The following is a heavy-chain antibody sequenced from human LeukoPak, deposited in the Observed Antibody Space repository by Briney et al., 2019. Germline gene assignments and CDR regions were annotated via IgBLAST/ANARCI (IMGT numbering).Heavy chain of an antibody. CDR1: GFTFSTYR. V-gene: IGHV3-74*01. J-gene: IGHJ4*02. D-gene: IGHD3-22*01. CDR2: INSDVSST. CDR3: ARDLFYDGSGFYASDS. Sequence: GGSLRLSCAASGFTFSTYRMYWVRQAPGKGLVWVSRINSDVSSTVYADSVNGRFTISRDNAKHTLYLQMNSLRAGDTAVYYCARDLFYDGSGFYASDSWGQGTLVTVSS.